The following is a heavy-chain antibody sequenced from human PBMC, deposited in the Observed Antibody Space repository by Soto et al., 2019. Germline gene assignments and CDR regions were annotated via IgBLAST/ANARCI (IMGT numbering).Heavy chain of an antibody. CDR2: INSDGSST. V-gene: IGHV3-74*01. CDR3: ARDRDYYDSSGYYLRGFFDY. CDR1: GFTFSSYW. Sequence: HPGGSLRLSCAASGFTFSSYWMHWVRQAPGKGLVWVSRINSDGSSTSYADSVKGRFTISRDNAKNTLYLQMNSLRAEDTAVYYCARDRDYYDSSGYYLRGFFDYWGQGTLVTVSS. D-gene: IGHD3-22*01. J-gene: IGHJ4*02.